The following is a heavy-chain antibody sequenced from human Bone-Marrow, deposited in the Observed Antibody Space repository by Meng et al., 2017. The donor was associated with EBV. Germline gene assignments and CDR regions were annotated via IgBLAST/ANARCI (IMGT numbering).Heavy chain of an antibody. CDR1: GGTFRSDA. CDR3: ASESGRGFTPDY. J-gene: IGHJ4*02. D-gene: IGHD3-10*01. V-gene: IGHV1-69*01. Sequence: QVQVVQSGAEGKKAGSPVTVSCRTSGGTFRSDAVSWVRQAPGQGLEWMGGLIPMSDSPHYAQKFQGRVTMTADESTSTHYMDLTGLRSDDTAVYYCASESGRGFTPDYWGQGTLVTVSS. CDR2: LIPMSDSP.